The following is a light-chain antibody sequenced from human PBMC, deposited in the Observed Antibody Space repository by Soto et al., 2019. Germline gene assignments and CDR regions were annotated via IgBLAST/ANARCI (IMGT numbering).Light chain of an antibody. CDR2: GAS. CDR1: QSVNSN. Sequence: EIVMTQSPATLSVSPGERATLSCRASQSVNSNLAWYQQKPGQAPRLLIYGASTRAAGIPARFSGSGSGTEFSLTISSLQSEDFATYYCQQYDNLLFTFGPGTKVDVK. CDR3: QQYDNLLFT. J-gene: IGKJ3*01. V-gene: IGKV3-15*01.